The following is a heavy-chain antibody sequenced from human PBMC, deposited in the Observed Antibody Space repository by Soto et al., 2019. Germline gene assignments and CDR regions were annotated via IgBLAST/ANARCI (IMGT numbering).Heavy chain of an antibody. D-gene: IGHD5-12*01. Sequence: SVKVSCKASGGTFSSYAISWVRQAPGQGLEWMGGIIPIFGTANYVQKFQGRVTITADESTSTAYMELSSLRSEDTAVYYCARAGPVEMATSFDYWGQGTLVTVSA. V-gene: IGHV1-69*13. CDR3: ARAGPVEMATSFDY. CDR2: IIPIFGTA. J-gene: IGHJ4*02. CDR1: GGTFSSYA.